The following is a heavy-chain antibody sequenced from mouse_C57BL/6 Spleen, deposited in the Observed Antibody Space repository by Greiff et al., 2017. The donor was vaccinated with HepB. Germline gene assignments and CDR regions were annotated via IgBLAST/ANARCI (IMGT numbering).Heavy chain of an antibody. J-gene: IGHJ1*03. D-gene: IGHD1-1*01. CDR3: ARDGGFITTVVADWYFDV. V-gene: IGHV5-4*01. CDR2: ISDGGSYT. CDR1: GFTFSSYA. Sequence: EVKLVESGGGLVKPGGSLKLSCAASGFTFSSYAMSWVRQTPEKRLEWVATISDGGSYTYYPDNVKGRFTISRDNAKNNLYLQMSHLKSEDTAMYYCARDGGFITTVVADWYFDVWGTGTTVTVSS.